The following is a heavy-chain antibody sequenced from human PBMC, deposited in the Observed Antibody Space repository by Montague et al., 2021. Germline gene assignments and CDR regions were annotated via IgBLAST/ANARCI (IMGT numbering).Heavy chain of an antibody. V-gene: IGHV4-31*03. CDR2: IFYSGNT. CDR1: GGSISSGGYY. CDR3: ARAEDYYGSGSYLGFDY. Sequence: LSLTCTVSGGSISSGGYYWSWVRQLPGKGLEWIGYIFYSGNTYYNPSLKSRVTISVDTPKNQFSLKLSSVTAADTAVYYCARAEDYYGSGSYLGFDYWGQGTLVTVSS. J-gene: IGHJ4*02. D-gene: IGHD3-10*01.